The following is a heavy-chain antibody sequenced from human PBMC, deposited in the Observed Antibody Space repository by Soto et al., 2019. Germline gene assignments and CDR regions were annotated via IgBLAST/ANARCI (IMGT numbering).Heavy chain of an antibody. CDR3: AGYCSSTSCYTWAFDI. D-gene: IGHD2-2*02. CDR1: GYTFTSYY. Sequence: ASVKVSCKASGYTFTSYYMHWVRQAPGQGLEWMGIINPSGGSTSYAQKFQGRVTMTRDTSTSTVYMELSSLRSEDTAVYYCAGYCSSTSCYTWAFDIWGQGTMVTV. CDR2: INPSGGST. J-gene: IGHJ3*02. V-gene: IGHV1-46*01.